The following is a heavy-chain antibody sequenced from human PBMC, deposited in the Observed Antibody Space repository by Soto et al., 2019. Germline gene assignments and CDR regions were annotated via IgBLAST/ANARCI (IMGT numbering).Heavy chain of an antibody. Sequence: PGGSLRLSXAASGFTFSSYGMHWVRQAPGKGLEWVAVIWYDGSNKYYADSVKGRFTISRDNSKNTLYLQMNSLRAEDTAVYYCARDGGYDSSSDAFDIWGQGTMVTVSS. D-gene: IGHD3-22*01. CDR3: ARDGGYDSSSDAFDI. J-gene: IGHJ3*02. CDR1: GFTFSSYG. V-gene: IGHV3-33*01. CDR2: IWYDGSNK.